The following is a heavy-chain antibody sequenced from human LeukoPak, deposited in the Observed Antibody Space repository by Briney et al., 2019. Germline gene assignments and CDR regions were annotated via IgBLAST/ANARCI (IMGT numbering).Heavy chain of an antibody. D-gene: IGHD3-22*01. J-gene: IGHJ4*02. CDR3: AKGEDYYDSSGYLRDY. CDR1: GFTFSSYW. CDR2: IKQDGSEK. Sequence: GGSLRLSCAASGFTFSSYWMSWVRQAPGKGLEWVANIKQDGSEKYYVDSVKGRFTISRDNAKNSLYLQMNSLRAEDTAVYYCAKGEDYYDSSGYLRDYWGQGTLVTVSS. V-gene: IGHV3-7*01.